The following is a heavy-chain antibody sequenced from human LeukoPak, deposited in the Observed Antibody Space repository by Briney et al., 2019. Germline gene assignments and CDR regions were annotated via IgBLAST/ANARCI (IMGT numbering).Heavy chain of an antibody. D-gene: IGHD3-3*01. J-gene: IGHJ4*02. CDR3: AREGGFYRPLDY. Sequence: PSETLSLTCGVPGGSVINTNWWTWVRQPPGKGLEWIGEVHLDGRTNYNPSLESRLTMSVDMSENQVSLKLTSVTAADTAVYYCAREGGFYRPLDYSGQGTLVTVSS. V-gene: IGHV4-4*02. CDR1: GGSVINTNW. CDR2: VHLDGRT.